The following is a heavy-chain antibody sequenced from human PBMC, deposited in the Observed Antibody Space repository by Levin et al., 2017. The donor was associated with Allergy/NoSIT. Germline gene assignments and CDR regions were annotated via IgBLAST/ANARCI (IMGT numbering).Heavy chain of an antibody. Sequence: GGSLRLSCAASGFTFDDYGMSWVRQAPGKGLEWVSGINWNGGSTGYADSVKGRFTISRDNAKNSLYLQMNSLRAEDTALYYCARDSDYYGSGSYYGMDVWGQGTTVTVSS. CDR1: GFTFDDYG. V-gene: IGHV3-20*04. D-gene: IGHD3-10*01. CDR2: INWNGGST. CDR3: ARDSDYYGSGSYYGMDV. J-gene: IGHJ6*02.